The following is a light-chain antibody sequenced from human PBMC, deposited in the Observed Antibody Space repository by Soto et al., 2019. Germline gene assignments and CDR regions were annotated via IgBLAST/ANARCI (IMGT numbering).Light chain of an antibody. CDR2: DVT. J-gene: IGLJ1*01. CDR1: SSDVGGYNY. V-gene: IGLV2-14*03. Sequence: LAQPASVSGSPGQSITISCTGTSSDVGGYNYVSWYQQHPGKAPKVMLFDVTNRPSGVSSRFSGSKSGNTASLTISGLQAEDEAEYYCISYTSSSTLYVFGTGTRSPS. CDR3: ISYTSSSTLYV.